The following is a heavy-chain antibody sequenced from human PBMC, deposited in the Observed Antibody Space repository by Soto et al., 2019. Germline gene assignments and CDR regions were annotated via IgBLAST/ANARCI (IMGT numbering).Heavy chain of an antibody. Sequence: GGSLRLSCAASGFTFSSYWMSWVRQAPGKGLEWVANIKQDGSEKYYVDSVKGRFTISRDNAKNSLYLQMNSLRAEDTAVYYCARSFGAELELYYFDYWGQGTLVTVSS. V-gene: IGHV3-7*01. J-gene: IGHJ4*02. D-gene: IGHD1-7*01. CDR2: IKQDGSEK. CDR1: GFTFSSYW. CDR3: ARSFGAELELYYFDY.